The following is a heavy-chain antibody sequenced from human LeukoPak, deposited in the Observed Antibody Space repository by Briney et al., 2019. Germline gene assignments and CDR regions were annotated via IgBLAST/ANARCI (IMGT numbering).Heavy chain of an antibody. D-gene: IGHD2-15*01. J-gene: IGHJ4*02. CDR1: GFTFGDFY. CDR2: MSGSGDNI. CDR3: ARGWVAGLPFDY. V-gene: IGHV3-11*01. Sequence: PGGSLRLSCAASGFTFGDFYMTWMRQAPGKGLECVSYMSGSGDNIHYADSLKGRFSIYRDNTKNLLYLQMTGLRADDTAVYYCARGWVAGLPFDYWGQGTLVTVSS.